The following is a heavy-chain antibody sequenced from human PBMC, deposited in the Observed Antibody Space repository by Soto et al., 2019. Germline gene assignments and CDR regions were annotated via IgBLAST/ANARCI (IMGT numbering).Heavy chain of an antibody. J-gene: IGHJ6*02. Sequence: QVQLQESGPGLVKPSGTLSLTCAVSGGSISSNDWWTWVRQPPGKGLEWIGEIYHSGSTNYNPSPKSRVTISVXXSXRXXSLRLSSVTAADTAVYYCARDSTTVTQMHYYGMDVWGQGTTVTVSS. CDR2: IYHSGST. CDR1: GGSISSNDW. CDR3: ARDSTTVTQMHYYGMDV. V-gene: IGHV4-4*02. D-gene: IGHD4-17*01.